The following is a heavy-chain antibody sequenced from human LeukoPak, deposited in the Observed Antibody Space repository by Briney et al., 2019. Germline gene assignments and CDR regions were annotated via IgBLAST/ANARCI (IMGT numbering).Heavy chain of an antibody. CDR2: ISSSSSYI. Sequence: GGSLRLSCAASGFTFSSYSMNWVRQAPGKGLEWVSSISSSSSYIYYADSVKGRFTISRDNAKNSLYLQMNSLRAEDTAVYYCARDPPYKSSIAAPYDAFDIWGQGTMVTVSS. CDR1: GFTFSSYS. J-gene: IGHJ3*02. V-gene: IGHV3-21*01. CDR3: ARDPPYKSSIAAPYDAFDI. D-gene: IGHD6-6*01.